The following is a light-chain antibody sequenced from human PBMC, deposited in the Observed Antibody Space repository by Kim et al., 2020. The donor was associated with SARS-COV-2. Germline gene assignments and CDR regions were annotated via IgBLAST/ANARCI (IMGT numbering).Light chain of an antibody. CDR1: FSNIGAGYD. CDR2: SNS. J-gene: IGLJ2*01. V-gene: IGLV1-40*01. Sequence: QSVLTQSPSVSGAPGQRVTISCTGSFSNIGAGYDVHWYQQLPGTAPKLLIYSNSNRPSGVPDRFSGSKSGTSASLAITGLQAEDEADYYCQSFDISLSGFVVFGGGSQLTVL. CDR3: QSFDISLSGFVV.